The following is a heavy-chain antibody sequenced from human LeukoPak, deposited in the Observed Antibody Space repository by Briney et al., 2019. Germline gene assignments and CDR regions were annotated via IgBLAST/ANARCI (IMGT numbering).Heavy chain of an antibody. CDR3: ARQGYDILTGYDY. J-gene: IGHJ4*02. Sequence: PSETLSLTCTVSGGSISSYYLSWIRQPPGKGLEWIGYIYYSGSTNYNPSLKSRVTISVDTSKNQFSLKLSSVTAADTAVYYCARQGYDILTGYDYWGQGTLVTVSS. V-gene: IGHV4-59*01. CDR1: GGSISSYY. CDR2: IYYSGST. D-gene: IGHD3-9*01.